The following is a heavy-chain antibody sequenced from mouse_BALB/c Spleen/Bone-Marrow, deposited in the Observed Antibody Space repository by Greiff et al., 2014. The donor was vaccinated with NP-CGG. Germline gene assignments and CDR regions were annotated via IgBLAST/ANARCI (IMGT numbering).Heavy chain of an antibody. CDR1: GFNIKDTY. J-gene: IGHJ1*01. CDR2: IDPAIFT. CDR3: ASYRYGWYFDV. V-gene: IGHV14-3*02. D-gene: IGHD2-14*01. Sequence: EVKLVESGAELVKPGASVKLSCTASGFNIKDTYLHWVKQRPEQGLDWIGRIDPAIFTKYDPRFQGKATITADTSPNTAYLHLSSLTSEDTAVYYCASYRYGWYFDVWGAGTTVTVSS.